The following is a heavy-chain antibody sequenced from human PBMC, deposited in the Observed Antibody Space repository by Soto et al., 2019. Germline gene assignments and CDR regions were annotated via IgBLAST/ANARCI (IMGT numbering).Heavy chain of an antibody. D-gene: IGHD4-17*01. V-gene: IGHV3-48*01. J-gene: IGHJ1*01. Sequence: GGSLRLSCAASGFTFSTYAMNWVRQAPGKGLEWVSYISNSGSTIYYADSVKGRFTISRDNAKNSLYLRMNSLRAEDTAVYYCARDRNWVTTEEYFQHWGQGTLVTVSS. CDR1: GFTFSTYA. CDR3: ARDRNWVTTEEYFQH. CDR2: ISNSGSTI.